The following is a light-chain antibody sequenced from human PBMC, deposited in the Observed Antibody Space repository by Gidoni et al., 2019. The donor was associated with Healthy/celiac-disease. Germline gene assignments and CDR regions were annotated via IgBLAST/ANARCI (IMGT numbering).Light chain of an antibody. J-gene: IGLJ2*01. V-gene: IGLV1-47*01. Sequence: QSVLTQPPSASGTPGHRVTTSCSGSSSNIGSNYVYWYQQLPGTAPKLLIYRNNQRPSGVPDRFSGSKSGTSASLAISGLRSEDEADYYCAAWDDSLSGRVFGGGTKLTVL. CDR1: SSNIGSNY. CDR3: AAWDDSLSGRV. CDR2: RNN.